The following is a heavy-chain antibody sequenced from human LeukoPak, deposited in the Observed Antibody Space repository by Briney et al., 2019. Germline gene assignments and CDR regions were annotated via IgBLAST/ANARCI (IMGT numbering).Heavy chain of an antibody. CDR1: GYSISSGYY. V-gene: IGHV4-38-2*02. Sequence: SETLSLTCTVSGYSISSGYYWGWIRQPPGKGLEWIGSIYHSGSTYYNPSLKSRVTISVDTSKNQFSLKLSSVTAADTAVYYCAKDSSSGWYYWGQGTLVTVSS. CDR2: IYHSGST. CDR3: AKDSSSGWYY. D-gene: IGHD6-19*01. J-gene: IGHJ4*02.